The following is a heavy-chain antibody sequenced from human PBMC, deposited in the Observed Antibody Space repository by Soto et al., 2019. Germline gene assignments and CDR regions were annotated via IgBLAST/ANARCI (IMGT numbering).Heavy chain of an antibody. Sequence: PSETLSLTCAVYGGSFSGYYWSWIRQPPGKGLEWIGEINHSGSTNCNPSLKSRVTISVDTSKNQFSLKLSSVTAADTAVYYCARRPAWVGGKSYYFDYWGQGTLVTVSS. CDR2: INHSGST. CDR1: GGSFSGYY. D-gene: IGHD1-26*01. CDR3: ARRPAWVGGKSYYFDY. J-gene: IGHJ4*02. V-gene: IGHV4-34*01.